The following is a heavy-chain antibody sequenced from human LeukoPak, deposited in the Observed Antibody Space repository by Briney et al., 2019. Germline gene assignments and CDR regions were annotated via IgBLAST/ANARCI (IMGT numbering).Heavy chain of an antibody. V-gene: IGHV1-46*01. CDR1: GYTFTSYY. Sequence: ASVKVSCKASGYTFTSYYMHWVRQAPGQGLEWMGIINPSGGSTSYAQKFQGRVTMTRDTSTSTVYMGLSSLRSEDTAVYYCARARRSGIAAAGTDYWGQGTLVTVSS. CDR2: INPSGGST. CDR3: ARARRSGIAAAGTDY. D-gene: IGHD6-13*01. J-gene: IGHJ4*02.